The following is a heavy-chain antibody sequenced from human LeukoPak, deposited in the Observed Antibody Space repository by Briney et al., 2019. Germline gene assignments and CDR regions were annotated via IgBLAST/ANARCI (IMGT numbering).Heavy chain of an antibody. J-gene: IGHJ6*03. CDR2: IYYSGST. Sequence: SETLSLTCTVSGGSGSSDYWSWIRQPPGKGLEWIGYIYYSGSTNYNPSLKSRVTISVDTSKNQFSLKLSSVTAADTAVYYCARVWSGYYYYMDVWGKGTAVTVSS. CDR1: GGSGSSDY. V-gene: IGHV4-59*02. CDR3: ARVWSGYYYYMDV. D-gene: IGHD3-3*01.